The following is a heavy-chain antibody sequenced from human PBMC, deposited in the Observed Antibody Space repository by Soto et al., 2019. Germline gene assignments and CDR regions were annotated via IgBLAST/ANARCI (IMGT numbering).Heavy chain of an antibody. CDR3: ARPSIVGGMSYWNSEL. V-gene: IGHV4-39*01. Sequence: TLSLTCTVSGGSISSSSYYWCWIRQPPGKGLEWIGSMHYGGNSYYNPSLKSRVTISVDTSKNQFSLKLSSVTAADTAVYYCARPSIVGGMSYWNSELWAGGTVVTGSS. D-gene: IGHD1-26*01. J-gene: IGHJ2*01. CDR1: GGSISSSSYY. CDR2: MHYGGNS.